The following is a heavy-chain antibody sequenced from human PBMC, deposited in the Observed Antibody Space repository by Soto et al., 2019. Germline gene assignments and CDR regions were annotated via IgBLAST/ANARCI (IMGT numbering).Heavy chain of an antibody. Sequence: QVQLVQSGAEVKKPGSSVKVSCKASGGTFSSYAISWVRQAPGQGLEWMGGIIPIFGTANYAQKFQGRVTITADKSTSTAYMELSSLISEDTAVYYCAREGFEGIELIDARDNWFDPWGQGTLVTVSS. CDR3: AREGFEGIELIDARDNWFDP. J-gene: IGHJ5*02. D-gene: IGHD5-18*01. V-gene: IGHV1-69*06. CDR1: GGTFSSYA. CDR2: IIPIFGTA.